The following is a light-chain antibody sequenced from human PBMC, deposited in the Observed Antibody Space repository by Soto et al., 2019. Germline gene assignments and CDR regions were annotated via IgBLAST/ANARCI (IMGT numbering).Light chain of an antibody. CDR1: SSDIGGYNY. J-gene: IGLJ1*01. Sequence: QSVLTQPASVSGSPGQSTTISCTGTSSDIGGYNYVSWYQQLPGEAPKLIIYDVSDRPSGVSTRFSGSKSGNTASLTISGLQAGDEGDYYCSSFTSRHTYVFGTGTKLTVL. V-gene: IGLV2-14*01. CDR3: SSFTSRHTYV. CDR2: DVS.